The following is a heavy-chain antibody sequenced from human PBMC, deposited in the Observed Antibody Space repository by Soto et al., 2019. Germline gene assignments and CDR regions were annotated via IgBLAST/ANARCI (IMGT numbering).Heavy chain of an antibody. CDR2: INYIGRNT. CDR3: ATQKFRGTTGTT. Sequence: DVQLLESGGGLVQRGGTLRLSCAASGFTFNTYAMGWVRQDPGKGLEWVSLINYIGRNTYYADSVKGRFTISRDNSKNTPYLQMISLRAQDSAVYYCATQKFRGTTGTTWGRGTLVSVSS. J-gene: IGHJ4*02. V-gene: IGHV3-23*01. CDR1: GFTFNTYA. D-gene: IGHD1-1*01.